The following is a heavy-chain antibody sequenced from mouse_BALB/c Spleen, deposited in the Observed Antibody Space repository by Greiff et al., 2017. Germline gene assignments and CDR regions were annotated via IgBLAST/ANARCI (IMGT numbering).Heavy chain of an antibody. J-gene: IGHJ3*01. V-gene: IGHV14-1*02. D-gene: IGHD2-14*01. CDR1: GFNIKDYY. Sequence: VQLQQSGAELVRPGALVKLSCKASGFNIKDYYMHWVKQRPEQGLEWIGWIDPENGNTIYDPKFQGKASITADTSSNTAYLQLSSLTSEDTAVYYCARSYYRYDELADWGQGTLVTVSA. CDR3: ARSYYRYDELAD. CDR2: IDPENGNT.